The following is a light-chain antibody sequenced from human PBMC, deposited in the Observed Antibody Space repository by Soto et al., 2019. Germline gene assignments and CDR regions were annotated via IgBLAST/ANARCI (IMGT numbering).Light chain of an antibody. Sequence: EIVLTQSPGTLSLSPGERATLSCRANESVSSSYLAWHQQKPGQAPRLLIYSASSRATGIPDRFSGGGSGTGSILTISRLEPEDFAVFYCQHYGTSSPVTFGQGTKVEIK. V-gene: IGKV3-20*01. CDR1: ESVSSSY. CDR2: SAS. J-gene: IGKJ1*01. CDR3: QHYGTSSPVT.